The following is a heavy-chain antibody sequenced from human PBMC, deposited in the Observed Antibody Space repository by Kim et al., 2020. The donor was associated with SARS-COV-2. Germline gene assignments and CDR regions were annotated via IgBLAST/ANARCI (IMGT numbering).Heavy chain of an antibody. CDR3: AAFNGPSHF. CDR1: GFTFSSYW. CDR2: ITGDGTDT. V-gene: IGHV3-74*01. J-gene: IGHJ4*02. Sequence: GGSPRLSCAASGFTFSSYWMHWVRQAPGKGLVWVSRITGDGTDTTYADSVQGRFTISRDNAKNTLYLQMTSLRPEDAAVYYCAAFNGPSHFWGQGTLVTVSS. D-gene: IGHD2-8*01.